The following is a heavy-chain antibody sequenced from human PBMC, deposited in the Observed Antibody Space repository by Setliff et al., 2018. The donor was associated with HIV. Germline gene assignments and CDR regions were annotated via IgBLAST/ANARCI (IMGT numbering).Heavy chain of an antibody. CDR1: GGSISSNNYY. CDR2: IYHSGST. J-gene: IGHJ4*02. V-gene: IGHV4-39*07. D-gene: IGHD1-26*01. CDR3: ARYSGSYYYFDY. Sequence: PSETLSLTCTVSGGSISSNNYYWGWIRQPPGKGLEWIASIYHSGSTYYNPSLRSRVTISVDTSKNQFSLKLSSVTAADTAVYYCARYSGSYYYFDYWGQGTLVTVSS.